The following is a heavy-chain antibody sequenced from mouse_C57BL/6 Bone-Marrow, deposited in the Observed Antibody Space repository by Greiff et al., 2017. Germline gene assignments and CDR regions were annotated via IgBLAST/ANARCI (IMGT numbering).Heavy chain of an antibody. CDR2: MHPNGGSP. Sequence: QVQLQQPGAELVKPGASVKLSCKASGYTFTNYWMHWVKQRPGQGLEWIGMMHPNGGSPDYNEKFKSEAKLSVDKYSRTAYMELSSLTSEDSAVYYCARSYDYDYYTMDYWGQGTSVTVSS. CDR1: GYTFTNYW. D-gene: IGHD2-4*01. CDR3: ARSYDYDYYTMDY. J-gene: IGHJ4*01. V-gene: IGHV1-64*01.